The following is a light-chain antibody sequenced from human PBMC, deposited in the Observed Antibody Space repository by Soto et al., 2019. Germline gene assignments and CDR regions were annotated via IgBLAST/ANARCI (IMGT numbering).Light chain of an antibody. J-gene: IGLJ1*01. CDR3: CSYTTSNTRQIV. Sequence: QSALTQPASVSGSPGQSITISCTGTSSDVGGYNYVSWYQHHPGKAPKLMIYDVSNRPSGVSNRSSGSNSGNTASLPISGLQPEDEADYYCCSYTTSNTRQIVFGTGTKLTVL. CDR1: SSDVGGYNY. V-gene: IGLV2-14*03. CDR2: DVS.